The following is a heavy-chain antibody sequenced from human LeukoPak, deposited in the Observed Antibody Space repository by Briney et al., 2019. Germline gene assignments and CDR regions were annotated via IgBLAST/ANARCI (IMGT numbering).Heavy chain of an antibody. V-gene: IGHV3-30*18. CDR3: VQNGPLGRDYYDSSGYYYDFDY. CDR1: GFTFSSYG. Sequence: PGGSLRLSCAASGFTFSSYGMHWVRQAPGKGLEWVAVISYDGSNKYYADSVKGRFTISRDNSKNTLYLQMNRLRAEDTAVYYCVQNGPLGRDYYDSSGYYYDFDYWGQGTLVTVSS. J-gene: IGHJ4*02. CDR2: ISYDGSNK. D-gene: IGHD3-22*01.